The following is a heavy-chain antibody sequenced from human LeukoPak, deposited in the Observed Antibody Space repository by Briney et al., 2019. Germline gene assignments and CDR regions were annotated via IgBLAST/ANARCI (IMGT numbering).Heavy chain of an antibody. V-gene: IGHV3-30*18. J-gene: IGHJ4*02. D-gene: IGHD3-22*01. CDR1: GFTFSSYG. Sequence: PGRSLRLSCAAAGFTFSSYGMHWGRQAPGKGLEWGAVISYDGSNKYYADSVKGRFTISRDNSKNTLYLQMNSLTAEDTAVYYCAKGSSGYYSWSSGSYFDYWGQGTLVTVSS. CDR2: ISYDGSNK. CDR3: AKGSSGYYSWSSGSYFDY.